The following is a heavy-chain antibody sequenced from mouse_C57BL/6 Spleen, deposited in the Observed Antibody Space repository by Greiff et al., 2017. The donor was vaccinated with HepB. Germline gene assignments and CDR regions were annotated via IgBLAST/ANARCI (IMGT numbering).Heavy chain of an antibody. CDR2: IYPGDGDT. CDR3: AMIYDGYYDYAMDY. J-gene: IGHJ4*01. V-gene: IGHV1-82*01. D-gene: IGHD2-3*01. Sequence: VQLQQSGPELVKPGASVKISCKASGYAFSSSWMNWVKQRPGKGLEWIGRIYPGDGDTNYNGKFKGKATLTADKSSSTAYMQLSSLTSEDSAVYFCAMIYDGYYDYAMDYWGQGTSVTVSS. CDR1: GYAFSSSW.